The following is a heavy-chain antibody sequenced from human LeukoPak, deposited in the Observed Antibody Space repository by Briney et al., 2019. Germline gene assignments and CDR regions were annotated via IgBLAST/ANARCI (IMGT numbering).Heavy chain of an antibody. CDR3: VGSSSWLLDY. Sequence: ASVKVSCKASGGTFSSYAISWVRQAPGQGLEWMGGIIPIFGTANYAQKFQGRVTITTDESTSTAYMELSSLRSEDTAVYYCVGSSSWLLDYWGQGTLVTVSS. D-gene: IGHD6-13*01. V-gene: IGHV1-69*05. CDR1: GGTFSSYA. J-gene: IGHJ4*02. CDR2: IIPIFGTA.